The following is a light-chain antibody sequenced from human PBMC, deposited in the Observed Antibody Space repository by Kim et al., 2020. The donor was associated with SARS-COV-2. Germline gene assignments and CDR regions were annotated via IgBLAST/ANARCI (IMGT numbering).Light chain of an antibody. V-gene: IGLV3-19*01. CDR2: EKN. CDR3: NSRESGVNHVV. CDR1: SLRSYY. Sequence: LGKTVRITCQGDSLRSYYASWYQQKPGQAPVLVFYEKNNRPSGIPDRFSGSSSGNTASLTITGAQAEDEADYYCNSRESGVNHVVFGGGTQLTVL. J-gene: IGLJ3*02.